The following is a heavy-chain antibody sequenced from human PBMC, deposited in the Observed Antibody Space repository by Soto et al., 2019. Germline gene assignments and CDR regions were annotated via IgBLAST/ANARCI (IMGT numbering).Heavy chain of an antibody. CDR3: AKEGGYCSSTSCYGRVYY. Sequence: EVQLLESGGGLVQPGGSLRLSCAASGFTFSSYAMSWVRQAPGKGLEWVSAISGSGGSTYYADSVKGRFTISRDNSKTTLYLQRNSLRAEDTAGYYCAKEGGYCSSTSCYGRVYYWGQGTLVTVSS. V-gene: IGHV3-23*01. D-gene: IGHD2-2*03. CDR1: GFTFSSYA. J-gene: IGHJ4*02. CDR2: ISGSGGST.